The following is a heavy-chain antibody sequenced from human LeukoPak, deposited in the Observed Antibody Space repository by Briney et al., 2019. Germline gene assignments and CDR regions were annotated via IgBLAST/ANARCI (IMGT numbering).Heavy chain of an antibody. J-gene: IGHJ5*02. Sequence: SQTLSLTCTVYGGSISSGGYYWSWIRQHPGKSLEWIGYIYYSGSTYYNPSLKSRVTISVDTSKNQFSLKLSSVTAADTAVYYCARGSLSEFDPWGQGTLVTVSS. CDR1: GGSISSGGYY. D-gene: IGHD1-26*01. V-gene: IGHV4-31*03. CDR2: IYYSGST. CDR3: ARGSLSEFDP.